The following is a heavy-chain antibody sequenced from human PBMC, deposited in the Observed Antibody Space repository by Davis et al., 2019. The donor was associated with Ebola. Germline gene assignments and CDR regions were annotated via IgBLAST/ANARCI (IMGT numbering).Heavy chain of an antibody. CDR2: IRSKAYGGTT. V-gene: IGHV3-49*04. CDR1: GFTFGDYA. Sequence: GESLKISCTASGFTFGDYAMSWVRQAPGKGLEWVGFIRSKAYGGTTEYAASVKGRFTISRDDSKSIAYLQMNSLKTEDTAVYYCTRSAPTPLRQLVRYYYYGMDVWGQGTTVTVSS. J-gene: IGHJ6*02. CDR3: TRSAPTPLRQLVRYYYYGMDV. D-gene: IGHD6-13*01.